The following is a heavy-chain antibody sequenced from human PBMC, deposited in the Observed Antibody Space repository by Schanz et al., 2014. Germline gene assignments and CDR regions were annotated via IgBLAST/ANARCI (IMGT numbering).Heavy chain of an antibody. CDR3: AKEKEEVAADGSFFDY. CDR1: GFTFSQYG. D-gene: IGHD6-13*01. CDR2: ISYDGTNE. V-gene: IGHV3-30*18. Sequence: VQLVESGGGVVQPGRSLRLSCAASGFTFSQYGMHWVRQAPGKGLEWVAVISYDGTNEYYAESVKGRFTISRDNSKNTVNLQMNSLRAEDTAVYYCAKEKEEVAADGSFFDYWGQGTLVTVSS. J-gene: IGHJ4*02.